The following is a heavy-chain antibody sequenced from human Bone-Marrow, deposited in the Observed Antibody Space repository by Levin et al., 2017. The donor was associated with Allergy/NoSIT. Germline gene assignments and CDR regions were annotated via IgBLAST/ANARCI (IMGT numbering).Heavy chain of an antibody. Sequence: ASETLSLTCSVSGFSISDGYFWAWIRQSPGKGLEWIGSVDHSGHGYYNPSLNSRATISIDSSRNQFSLKVNFATAADTAFYYCAREPGGKSGYWGQGILVSVSS. CDR3: AREPGGKSGY. V-gene: IGHV4-38-2*02. D-gene: IGHD4-23*01. CDR2: VDHSGHG. CDR1: GFSISDGYF. J-gene: IGHJ4*02.